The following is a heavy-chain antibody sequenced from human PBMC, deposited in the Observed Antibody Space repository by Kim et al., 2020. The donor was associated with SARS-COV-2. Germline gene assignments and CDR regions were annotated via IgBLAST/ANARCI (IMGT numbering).Heavy chain of an antibody. CDR1: GGSFSGYY. J-gene: IGHJ6*02. V-gene: IGHV4-34*01. CDR3: ARIIKVRGVISSLGRGVPGYGMDV. D-gene: IGHD3-10*01. CDR2: INHSGST. Sequence: SETLSLTCAVYGGSFSGYYWSWIRQPPGKGLEWIGEINHSGSTNYNPSLKSRVTISVDTSKNQFSLKLSSVTAADTAVYYCARIIKVRGVISSLGRGVPGYGMDVWGQGTTVTVSS.